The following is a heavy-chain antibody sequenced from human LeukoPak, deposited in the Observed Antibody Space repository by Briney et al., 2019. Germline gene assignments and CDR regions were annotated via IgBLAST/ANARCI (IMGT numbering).Heavy chain of an antibody. CDR1: GGSISSGSYY. J-gene: IGHJ4*02. D-gene: IGHD1-7*01. CDR3: ARGPGVTGTIGFDY. Sequence: SETLSLTCTVSGGSISSGSYYWNWIRQPAGKGLEWIGLIYSSGSTNYSPSLKSRVTISVDRSKNQFSLKLSSVTAADTAVYYCARGPGVTGTIGFDYWGQGTLVTVSS. CDR2: IYSSGST. V-gene: IGHV4-61*02.